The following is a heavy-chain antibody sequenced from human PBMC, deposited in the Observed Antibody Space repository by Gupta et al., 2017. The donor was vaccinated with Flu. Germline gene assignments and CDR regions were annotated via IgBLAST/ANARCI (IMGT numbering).Heavy chain of an antibody. D-gene: IGHD4-17*01. Sequence: GRFTISRDNSKNTLYLQMNSLRAEDTAVYYCATGPYGDYSGVLDYWGQGTLVTVSS. V-gene: IGHV3-30*03. CDR3: ATGPYGDYSGVLDY. J-gene: IGHJ4*02.